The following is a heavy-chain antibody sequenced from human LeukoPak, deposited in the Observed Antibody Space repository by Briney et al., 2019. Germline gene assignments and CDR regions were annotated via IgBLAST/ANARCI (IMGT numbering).Heavy chain of an antibody. V-gene: IGHV3-30*02. CDR1: GFTFSSYA. Sequence: GGSLRLSCAASGFTFSSYAMSWVRQAPGKGLEWVAFIRYDGSNKYYADSVKGRFTISRDNSKNTLYLLMNSLRAEDTAVYYCAKAASSSPYDAFDIWGQGTMVTVSS. J-gene: IGHJ3*02. CDR3: AKAASSSPYDAFDI. CDR2: IRYDGSNK. D-gene: IGHD6-6*01.